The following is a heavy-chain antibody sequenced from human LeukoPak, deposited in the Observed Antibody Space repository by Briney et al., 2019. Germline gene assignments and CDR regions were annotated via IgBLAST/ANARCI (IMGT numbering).Heavy chain of an antibody. CDR3: AKDRGGYQLLPSNWFDP. CDR1: GFTFSSYA. J-gene: IGHJ5*02. V-gene: IGHV3-23*01. CDR2: ISGSGGST. D-gene: IGHD2-2*01. Sequence: PGGSLRLSCAASGFTFSSYAMSWVRQAPGKGLEWVSAISGSGGSTYYADSVKGRFTISRDNSKNTLYLQMNSLRAEDTAVYYCAKDRGGYQLLPSNWFDPWGQGTLVTVSS.